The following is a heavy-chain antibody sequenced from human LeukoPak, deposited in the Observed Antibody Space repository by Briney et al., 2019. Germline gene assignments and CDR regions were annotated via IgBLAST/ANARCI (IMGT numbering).Heavy chain of an antibody. Sequence: GGSLRLSCAASGFTFSSYAMSRVRQAPGKGLEWVSAISGSGGSTYYADSVKGRFTISRDNSKNTLYLQMNSLRAEDTAVYYCAKALGKSCGGDCSSFDYWGQGTLVTVSS. CDR2: ISGSGGST. CDR3: AKALGKSCGGDCSSFDY. D-gene: IGHD2-21*02. CDR1: GFTFSSYA. J-gene: IGHJ4*02. V-gene: IGHV3-23*01.